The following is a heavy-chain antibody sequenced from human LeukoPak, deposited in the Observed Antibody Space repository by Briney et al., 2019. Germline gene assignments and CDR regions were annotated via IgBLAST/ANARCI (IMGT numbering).Heavy chain of an antibody. J-gene: IGHJ4*02. V-gene: IGHV3-7*01. D-gene: IGHD3-10*01. Sequence: PGGSLRLPCAASEFTFSSYAMSWVRQAPGKGLEWVASIKKDGSEKEYVDSVKGRFTISRDNAKNSLYLQMNSLRAEDTAVYYCARPYYYSSGSLPYWGQGTLVTVSS. CDR2: IKKDGSEK. CDR1: EFTFSSYA. CDR3: ARPYYYSSGSLPY.